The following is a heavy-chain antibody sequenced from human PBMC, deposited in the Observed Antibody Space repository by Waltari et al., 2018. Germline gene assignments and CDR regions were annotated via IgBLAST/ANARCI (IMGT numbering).Heavy chain of an antibody. Sequence: QVQLQESGPGLVKPSETLSLTCTVSGDSISSFYWSWIRQPPGKGLEWIGYFYDGGSTNYNPSLKSRVTITVDTSKNQFSLKLTSVTAADTAVYYCAKERRSGSRSSNWFDPWGQGTLVTVSS. V-gene: IGHV4-59*01. CDR3: AKERRSGSRSSNWFDP. J-gene: IGHJ5*02. CDR2: FYDGGST. CDR1: GDSISSFY. D-gene: IGHD3-10*01.